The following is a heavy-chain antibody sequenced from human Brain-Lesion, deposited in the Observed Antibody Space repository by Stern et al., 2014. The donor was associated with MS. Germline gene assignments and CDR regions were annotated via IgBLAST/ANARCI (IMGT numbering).Heavy chain of an antibody. D-gene: IGHD3-3*01. J-gene: IGHJ6*02. V-gene: IGHV3-7*01. Sequence: EMQLAESGGGLVQPGGSLTISCPAAGFTFGNYWMTWVRQAPGKGLEGVANIKEDGTEKNYVDSVKGRFTISRDNARNSLYLQMNSLRVEDTALYYCARVYNTIYGIVTQRGSGMDVWGQGTTVIVSS. CDR2: IKEDGTEK. CDR1: GFTFGNYW. CDR3: ARVYNTIYGIVTQRGSGMDV.